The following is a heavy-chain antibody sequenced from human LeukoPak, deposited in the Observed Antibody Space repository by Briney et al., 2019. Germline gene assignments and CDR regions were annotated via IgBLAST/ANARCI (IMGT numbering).Heavy chain of an antibody. Sequence: GGSLRLSCAASGFIFSNYWMHWVRQAPGKGLVWVSRINGDGSRTTYADSVKGRFTISRDNAKNMLYLQMNSLRAEDTAVYYCARDPDLSGYSFFEYWGQGTLVTVSS. D-gene: IGHD3-22*01. J-gene: IGHJ4*02. CDR1: GFIFSNYW. V-gene: IGHV3-74*01. CDR3: ARDPDLSGYSFFEY. CDR2: INGDGSRT.